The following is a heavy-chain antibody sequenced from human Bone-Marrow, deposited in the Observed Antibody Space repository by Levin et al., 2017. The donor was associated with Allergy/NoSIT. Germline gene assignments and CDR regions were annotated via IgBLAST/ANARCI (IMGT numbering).Heavy chain of an antibody. CDR2: ISGAGDTI. D-gene: IGHD2-15*01. Sequence: GESLKISCAASGFTFSSYSMSWVRQAPGKGLEWVSAISGAGDTIYYADSVKGRFSTSRDNSKNTLYLQMSSLRAEDTAMYYCAKEGVRYCIEGLCGWGQGTLVSVTS. CDR3: AKEGVRYCIEGLCG. V-gene: IGHV3-23*01. J-gene: IGHJ4*02. CDR1: GFTFSSYS.